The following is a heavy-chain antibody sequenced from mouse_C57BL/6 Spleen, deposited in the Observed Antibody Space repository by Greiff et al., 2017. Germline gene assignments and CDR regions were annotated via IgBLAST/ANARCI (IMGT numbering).Heavy chain of an antibody. CDR3: ARREYYAMDY. D-gene: IGHD5-2*01. J-gene: IGHJ4*01. V-gene: IGHV5-17*01. CDR1: GFTFSDYG. Sequence: EVKVVESGGGLVKPGGSLKLSCAASGFTFSDYGMHWVRQAPEKGLEWVAYISSGSSTIYYADTVKGRFTISRDNAKNTLFLQMTSLRSEDTAMYYCARREYYAMDYWGQGTSVTVSS. CDR2: ISSGSSTI.